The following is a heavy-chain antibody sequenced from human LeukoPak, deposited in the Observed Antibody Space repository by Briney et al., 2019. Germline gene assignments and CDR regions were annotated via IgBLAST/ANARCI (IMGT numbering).Heavy chain of an antibody. CDR2: NYPTGDT. J-gene: IGHJ4*02. Sequence: SETLSLTCSVSGVSVTNYYWSWVRQPAGKRLEWIGRNYPTGDTIYNPSLKSRVTMSVDMSKNHLSLKLTSVTAADAAVYYCARDLTARGSFDYWGQGIQVSVSS. V-gene: IGHV4-4*07. CDR3: ARDLTARGSFDY. D-gene: IGHD3-16*01. CDR1: GVSVTNYY.